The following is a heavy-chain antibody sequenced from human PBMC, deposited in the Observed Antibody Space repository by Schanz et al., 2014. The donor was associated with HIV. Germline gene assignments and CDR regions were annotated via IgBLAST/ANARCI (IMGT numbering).Heavy chain of an antibody. CDR3: ARGYKYGRD. CDR2: IDSRGRSI. J-gene: IGHJ4*02. D-gene: IGHD5-18*01. Sequence: VQLVESGGGPVKPGGSLRLSCTASGFIFSDYYMTWLRQSPGKGLEWLSHIDSRGRSIYYVDSIKGRFTISRDNARNLLYLQMNGLRAEDTAVYYCARGYKYGRDWGQGTLVTVSS. CDR1: GFIFSDYY. V-gene: IGHV3-11*01.